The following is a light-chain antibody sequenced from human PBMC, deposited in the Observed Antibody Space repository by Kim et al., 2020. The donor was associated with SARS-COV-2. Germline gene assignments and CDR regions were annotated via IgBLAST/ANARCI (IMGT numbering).Light chain of an antibody. J-gene: IGKJ5*01. CDR3: EQYGSSLIT. CDR1: QSVSSSY. V-gene: IGKV3-20*01. CDR2: GAS. Sequence: EIVLTQSPGTLFLSPGERATLSCRASQSVSSSYLAWYQQKPGQAPRLLIYGASSRATGIPDRFSGSGSGTDFTLTISRLEPEDFAVYYCEQYGSSLITFGQGTRREIK.